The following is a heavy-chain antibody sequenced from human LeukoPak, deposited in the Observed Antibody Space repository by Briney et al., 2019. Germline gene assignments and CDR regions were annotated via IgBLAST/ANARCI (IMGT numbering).Heavy chain of an antibody. Sequence: GGSLRLPCAASGFTFTSYAMSWVRQAPGKGLEWVSAISGSGGSTYHADSVKGRFTISRDNSKNTLYLQMNSLRAEDTAVYYCAKMGVVAARPGTFDHWGQGTLVTVSS. V-gene: IGHV3-23*01. D-gene: IGHD6-6*01. CDR3: AKMGVVAARPGTFDH. J-gene: IGHJ4*02. CDR1: GFTFTSYA. CDR2: ISGSGGST.